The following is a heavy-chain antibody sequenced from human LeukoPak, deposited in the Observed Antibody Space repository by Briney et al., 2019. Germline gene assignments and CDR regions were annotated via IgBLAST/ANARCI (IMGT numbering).Heavy chain of an antibody. CDR3: ANRYEY. CDR2: ISYDGSNK. V-gene: IGHV3-30*18. CDR1: GFTFSSYG. D-gene: IGHD3-3*01. J-gene: IGHJ4*02. Sequence: PGRSLRLSCAASGFTFSSYGMHWVRQAPGKGLEWVAVISYDGSNKYYADSVKGRFTISRDNSKNTLYLQMNSLRAEDTAVYYCANRYEYWGQGTLVTVSS.